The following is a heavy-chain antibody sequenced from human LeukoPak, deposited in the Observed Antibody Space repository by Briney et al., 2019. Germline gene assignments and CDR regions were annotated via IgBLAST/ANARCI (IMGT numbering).Heavy chain of an antibody. Sequence: SETLSLTCTVSGYSIISGYYWSWIRQPPGKGLEWIGEINHSGSTNYNPSLKSRVTISVDTSKNQFSLKLSSVTAADTAVYYCARGLLVRYMDVWGKGTTVTVSS. CDR3: ARGLLVRYMDV. CDR2: INHSGST. CDR1: GYSIISGYY. J-gene: IGHJ6*03. D-gene: IGHD2-21*01. V-gene: IGHV4-34*01.